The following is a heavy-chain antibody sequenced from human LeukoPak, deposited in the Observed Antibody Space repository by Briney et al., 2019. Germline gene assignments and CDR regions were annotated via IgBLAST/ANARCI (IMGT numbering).Heavy chain of an antibody. V-gene: IGHV3-9*01. Sequence: GRSLRLSCAASGFTFDDYAMHWLRQAPGKGLEWVSGISWNSGSIVYADSVKGRFTISRDNAKNSLYLQMNSLRAEDTALYYCAKESRMGAFDIWGQGTMVTVSS. CDR3: AKESRMGAFDI. D-gene: IGHD2-8*01. CDR2: ISWNSGSI. J-gene: IGHJ3*02. CDR1: GFTFDDYA.